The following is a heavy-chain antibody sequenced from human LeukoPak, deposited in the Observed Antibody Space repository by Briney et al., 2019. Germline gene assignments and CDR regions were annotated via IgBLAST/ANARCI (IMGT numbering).Heavy chain of an antibody. CDR3: AKDTSGSYKYYFDY. CDR2: ISGSGGST. CDR1: GFTFSGFA. J-gene: IGHJ4*02. V-gene: IGHV3-23*01. Sequence: GGSLRLSCAASGFTFSGFAMTWVRQAPGKGREGVSTISGSGGSTYYADSVKGRFTISRDNSKNTLYLQMNSLRAEDTALYYCAKDTSGSYKYYFDYWGQGTLVTVSS. D-gene: IGHD1-26*01.